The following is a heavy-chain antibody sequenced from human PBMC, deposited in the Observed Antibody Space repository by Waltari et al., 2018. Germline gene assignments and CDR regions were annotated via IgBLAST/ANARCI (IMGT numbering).Heavy chain of an antibody. CDR1: GGSISRHY. J-gene: IGHJ3*02. CDR3: ARGYGAGSYNAFDI. V-gene: IGHV4-4*07. Sequence: QVQLQESGPGLVKPSETLSLPCRVTGGSISRHYWSWIRQTAGKGLEWIGRLYSTGYTNYNPSLKSRVTMSVDTSKNQVSLKLDSVTAADTALYYCARGYGAGSYNAFDIWGQGTKVIVSS. CDR2: LYSTGYT. D-gene: IGHD3-10*01.